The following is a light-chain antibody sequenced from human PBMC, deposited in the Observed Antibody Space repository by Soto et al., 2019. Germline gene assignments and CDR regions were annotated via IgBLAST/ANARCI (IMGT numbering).Light chain of an antibody. CDR1: QSVSNNY. CDR3: QQYGSSPWT. CDR2: GAS. Sequence: EIVLTQSPGTLSLSPGERATLSCRASQSVSNNYLAWYQQKPGQAPRLLIYGASNWATGIPDRFSGSGSGTDFTLIISRLEPEDFAVYYCQQYGSSPWTFGQGTKVDI. J-gene: IGKJ1*01. V-gene: IGKV3-20*01.